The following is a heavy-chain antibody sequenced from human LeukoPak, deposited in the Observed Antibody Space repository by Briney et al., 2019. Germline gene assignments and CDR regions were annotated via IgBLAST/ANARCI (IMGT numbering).Heavy chain of an antibody. V-gene: IGHV1-69*13. CDR3: ARVGGSGSYTSHYFDY. Sequence: GASVKVSCKASGGTFSSYAISWVRQAPGQGLEWMGGIIPIFTTANHAQKFQGRVTITADESTSTAYMELGSLRSEDTAVYYCARVGGSGSYTSHYFDYWGQGTLVTVSS. CDR1: GGTFSSYA. CDR2: IIPIFTTA. D-gene: IGHD3-10*01. J-gene: IGHJ4*02.